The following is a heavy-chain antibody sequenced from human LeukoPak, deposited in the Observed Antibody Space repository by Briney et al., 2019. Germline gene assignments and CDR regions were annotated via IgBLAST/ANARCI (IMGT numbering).Heavy chain of an antibody. CDR2: FDPEDGET. V-gene: IGHV1-24*01. CDR3: ATRRPLGYCSGGSRWVKVGYFDY. D-gene: IGHD2-15*01. Sequence: PGASVKVSCKVSGYTLTELSMHWVRQAPGKGLEWMGGFDPEDGETIYAQKFQGRVTMTEDTSTDTAYMELSSLRSEDTAVYYCATRRPLGYCSGGSRWVKVGYFDYWGQGTLVTVSS. CDR1: GYTLTELS. J-gene: IGHJ4*02.